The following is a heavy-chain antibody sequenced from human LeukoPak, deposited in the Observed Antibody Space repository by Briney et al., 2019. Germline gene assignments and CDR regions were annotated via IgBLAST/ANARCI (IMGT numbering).Heavy chain of an antibody. D-gene: IGHD1-26*01. CDR1: GGSISSYY. J-gene: IGHJ4*02. Sequence: PSGTLSLTCTVSGGSISSYYWSWIRQPPGKGLEWIGYIYYSGSTNYNPSLKSRVTISVDTSKNQFSLTLSSVTAADTAVYYCARVGSGSYYRHFDYWGQGILVTVSS. V-gene: IGHV4-59*01. CDR3: ARVGSGSYYRHFDY. CDR2: IYYSGST.